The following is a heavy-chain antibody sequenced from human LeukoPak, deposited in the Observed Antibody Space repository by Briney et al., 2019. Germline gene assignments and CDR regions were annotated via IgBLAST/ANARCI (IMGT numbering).Heavy chain of an antibody. CDR1: GGSIDSTNW. CDR3: ARGGEWLLPYFDY. D-gene: IGHD3-3*01. V-gene: IGHV4/OR15-8*01. J-gene: IGHJ4*02. Sequence: SETLSLTCDVSGGSIDSTNWWNWVRQPPGKGLEWIGEIHHDGRINYNPSLKSRVTLSVDKSKNQFSLKLSSVTAADTAVYYCARGGEWLLPYFDYWGQGTLVTVSS. CDR2: IHHDGRI.